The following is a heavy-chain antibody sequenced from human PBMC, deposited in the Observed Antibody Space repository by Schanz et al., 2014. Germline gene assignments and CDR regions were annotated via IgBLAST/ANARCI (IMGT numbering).Heavy chain of an antibody. CDR1: GFSFSDYG. J-gene: IGHJ4*02. CDR3: AKSYDTSGYSGFDY. D-gene: IGHD3-22*01. CDR2: ISYHGSEK. Sequence: QVQLVESGGSVVQPGRSLRLSCAGSGFSFSDYGMHWVRQAPGRGLEWVAVISYHGSEKYYADSVKGRFTISRDNSKNTLYLQMKSLRTEDTAVYFCAKSYDTSGYSGFDYWGQGTLVTASS. V-gene: IGHV3-30*18.